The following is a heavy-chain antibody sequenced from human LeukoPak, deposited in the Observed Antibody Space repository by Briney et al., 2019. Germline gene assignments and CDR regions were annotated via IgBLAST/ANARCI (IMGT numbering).Heavy chain of an antibody. CDR1: GYSFTNYW. V-gene: IGHV5-10-1*01. D-gene: IGHD4/OR15-4a*01. CDR3: ARQSSTMAPFDY. CDR2: IHPSDSYT. J-gene: IGHJ4*02. Sequence: GGSLRLSCKGSGYSFTNYWISWVRQMPGKGLEWMGRIHPSDSYTNYSPSFQGHVTISADKSISTAYLQCSSLKASDTAMYYCARQSSTMAPFDYWGQGTLVTVSS.